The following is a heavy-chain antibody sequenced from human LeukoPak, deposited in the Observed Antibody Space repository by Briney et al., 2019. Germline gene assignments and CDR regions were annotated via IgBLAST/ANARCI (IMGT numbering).Heavy chain of an antibody. CDR2: MNPYSGNT. Sequence: ASVKVSCRASGYTFTSYDINWVRQATGQGLEWMGWMNPYSGNTGYAQKFQGRVTITSNTSISTAYMELSNLTSEDTAVYYRARGQYTSTWYRGSRWFDPWGQGTLVTVSS. CDR3: ARGQYTSTWYRGSRWFDP. CDR1: GYTFTSYD. J-gene: IGHJ5*02. V-gene: IGHV1-8*03. D-gene: IGHD6-13*01.